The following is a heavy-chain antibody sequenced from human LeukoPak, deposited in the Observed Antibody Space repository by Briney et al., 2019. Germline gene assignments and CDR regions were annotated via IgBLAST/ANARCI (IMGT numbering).Heavy chain of an antibody. CDR1: GFTFGDYA. Sequence: GGSLRLSCTASGFTFGDYAMSWFRQAPGKGREWVGFIRSKAYGGTTEYAASVKGRFTISRDDSKSIAYLQMNSLKTEDTAVYYCTRAPHIVVVTAIPGAFDIWGQGTMVTVSS. CDR3: TRAPHIVVVTAIPGAFDI. CDR2: IRSKAYGGTT. V-gene: IGHV3-49*03. J-gene: IGHJ3*02. D-gene: IGHD2-21*02.